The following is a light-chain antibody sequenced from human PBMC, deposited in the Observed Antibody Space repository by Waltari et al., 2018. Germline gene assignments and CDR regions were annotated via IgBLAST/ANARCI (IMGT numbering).Light chain of an antibody. V-gene: IGKV3-20*01. CDR2: STY. CDR1: QTVSPIA. J-gene: IGKJ4*01. Sequence: EIVLTQSPGTLSLSPGDRATLSCRASQTVSPIALSWYQQKPGQAPRVLIYSTYNRATGIPDRFSGRGSGTDFTLTINRLAPEDFAMYYCQQYDGIVVTFGGGTKVEI. CDR3: QQYDGIVVT.